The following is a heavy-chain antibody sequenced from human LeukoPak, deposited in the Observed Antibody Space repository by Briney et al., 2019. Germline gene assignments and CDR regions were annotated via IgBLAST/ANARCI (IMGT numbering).Heavy chain of an antibody. Sequence: GGSLRLSCAASGFTFTDYWMTWVRQAPGKGLEWVSYISSSGSTIYYADSVKGRFTISRDNAKNSLYLQMNSLRAEDTAVYYCARGIAWIQLGYFDYWGQGTLVTVSS. CDR3: ARGIAWIQLGYFDY. J-gene: IGHJ4*02. CDR2: ISSSGSTI. V-gene: IGHV3-11*04. D-gene: IGHD5-18*01. CDR1: GFTFTDYW.